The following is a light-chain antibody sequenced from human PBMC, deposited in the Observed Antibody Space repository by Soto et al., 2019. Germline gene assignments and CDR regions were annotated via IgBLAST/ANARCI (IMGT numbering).Light chain of an antibody. CDR1: QTVSSNY. V-gene: IGKV3-20*01. CDR2: AAS. J-gene: IGKJ1*01. CDR3: QLYGTSPKP. Sequence: VLTQSPGTLALSPGERGTLSHRASQTVSSNYLAWYQQKPGQAPRLLIYAASTRATGIPDRFSGSGSGTDFTLSISRLEPEDFAVYYCQLYGTSPKPFGQGTKVDIK.